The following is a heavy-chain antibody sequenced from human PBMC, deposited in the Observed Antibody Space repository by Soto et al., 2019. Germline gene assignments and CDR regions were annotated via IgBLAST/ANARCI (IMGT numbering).Heavy chain of an antibody. V-gene: IGHV2-5*01. Sequence: SGPTLVNPTQTLTLTCTFSGFSLSTSGVGVGWIRQPPGKAREWLALIYWNDDKKYSPSLKSRLGITKDTFRNQVVLTMTNVDPLDTATYYCARRRGYNWNNPAFDYWGQGALVTVSS. J-gene: IGHJ4*02. CDR2: IYWNDDK. CDR3: ARRRGYNWNNPAFDY. CDR1: GFSLSTSGVG. D-gene: IGHD1-20*01.